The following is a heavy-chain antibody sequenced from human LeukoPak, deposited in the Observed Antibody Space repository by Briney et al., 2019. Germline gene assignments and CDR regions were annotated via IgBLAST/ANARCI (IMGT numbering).Heavy chain of an antibody. CDR2: IYYSGST. J-gene: IGHJ6*02. CDR3: ARIISSSWSGYYYYYGMDV. D-gene: IGHD6-13*01. CDR1: GGSISSYY. V-gene: IGHV4-59*01. Sequence: SETLSLTCTVSGGSISSYYWSWIRQPPGKGLEWIGCIYYSGSTNYNPSLKSRVTISVDTSKNQFSLKLSSVTAADTAVYYCARIISSSWSGYYYYYGMDVWGQGTTVTVSS.